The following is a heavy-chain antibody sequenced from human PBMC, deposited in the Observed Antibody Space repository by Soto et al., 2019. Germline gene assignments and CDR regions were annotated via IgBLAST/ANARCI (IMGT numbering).Heavy chain of an antibody. D-gene: IGHD3-10*01. Sequence: GGSLRLSCAASGFTFSIYSMNWVRQAPGKGLEWISYISSTSSTIYYADSVKGRFTISRDNAKNSLYLQMNSLRAEDTAVYYCATYYGSGSYFPDHYYYGMDVWGQVTTVTVSS. CDR1: GFTFSIYS. V-gene: IGHV3-48*01. CDR3: ATYYGSGSYFPDHYYYGMDV. J-gene: IGHJ6*02. CDR2: ISSTSSTI.